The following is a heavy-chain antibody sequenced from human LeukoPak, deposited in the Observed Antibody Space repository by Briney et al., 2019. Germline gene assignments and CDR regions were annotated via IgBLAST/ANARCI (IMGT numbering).Heavy chain of an antibody. CDR3: ARVMSDSSGWRGDY. J-gene: IGHJ4*02. CDR1: GGSISSSSCY. D-gene: IGHD6-19*01. V-gene: IGHV4-39*07. Sequence: PSETLSLTCTVSGGSISSSSCYWGWIRQPPGKGLEWIGSVYYSGRTYYNPSLKSRVTISVDTSKNQFSLKLSSVTAADTAVYHCARVMSDSSGWRGDYWGQGTLVTVSS. CDR2: VYYSGRT.